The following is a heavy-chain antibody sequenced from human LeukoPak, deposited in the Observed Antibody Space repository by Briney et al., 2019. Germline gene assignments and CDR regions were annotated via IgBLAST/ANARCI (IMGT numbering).Heavy chain of an antibody. CDR2: INHSGST. J-gene: IGHJ4*02. D-gene: IGHD1-20*01. CDR1: GGSFSGYY. CDR3: ARIGPITGTGGNYFDY. Sequence: SETLSLTCAVYGGSFSGYYWSWIRQPPGKGLEWIGEINHSGSTNYNPSLKSRVTISVDTSNNQFSLKLSSVTAADTAVYYCARIGPITGTGGNYFDYWGQGTLVTVSS. V-gene: IGHV4-34*01.